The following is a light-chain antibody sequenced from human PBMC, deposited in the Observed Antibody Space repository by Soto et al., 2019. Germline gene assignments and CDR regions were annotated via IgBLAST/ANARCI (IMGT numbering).Light chain of an antibody. CDR2: KVS. Sequence: DVVMTQSPLSLPVTLGQPASISCRSSQSLVYSDGNTYLNWFQQRPGQSPRRLIYKVSNRDSGVPDRFSGSGSGTDFTLKISRVEAEDVGVYYCMQGTHPFIFGPGTKVDIK. J-gene: IGKJ3*01. CDR1: QSLVYSDGNTY. V-gene: IGKV2-30*01. CDR3: MQGTHPFI.